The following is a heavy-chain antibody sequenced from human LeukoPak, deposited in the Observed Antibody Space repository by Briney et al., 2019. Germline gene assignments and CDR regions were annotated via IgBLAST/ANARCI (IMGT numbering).Heavy chain of an antibody. J-gene: IGHJ4*02. CDR3: ARWGGYSYGYVVFDY. CDR1: GGTFSSYA. CDR2: IIPIFGTA. D-gene: IGHD5-18*01. Sequence: ASVKVSCKASGGTFSSYAISWVRQAPGQGLEWMGGIIPIFGTANYAQKLQGRVTITADKSTSTAYMELSSLRSEDTAVYYCARWGGYSYGYVVFDYWGQGTLVTVSS. V-gene: IGHV1-69*06.